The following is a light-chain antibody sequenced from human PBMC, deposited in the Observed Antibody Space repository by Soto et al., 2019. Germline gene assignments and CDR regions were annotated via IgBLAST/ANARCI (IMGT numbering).Light chain of an antibody. V-gene: IGLV2-14*01. CDR2: EVT. CDR1: SSDVGGYDY. J-gene: IGLJ1*01. CDR3: SSHTSGSTRV. Sequence: QSVLTQPASVSGSPGQSIAISCTGTSSDVGGYDYVSWYQQQPDKAPKLMIYEVTKRPSGVSNRFSGSESGNTASLTISGLQSEDEADYYCSSHTSGSTRVFGTGTKVTVL.